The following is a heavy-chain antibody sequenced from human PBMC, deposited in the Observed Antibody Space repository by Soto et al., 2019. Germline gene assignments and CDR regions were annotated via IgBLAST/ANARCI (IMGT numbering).Heavy chain of an antibody. D-gene: IGHD3-22*01. Sequence: GGSLRLCCAASGFVFKDSSIHWARQASGKGLEWVGRIRDRAYNYATSYAASVKGRFTISRDDSSNTAFLQMNSLKTEDTAIYYCTRLISAAQDYWGQGTRVTVSS. CDR3: TRLISAAQDY. J-gene: IGHJ4*02. V-gene: IGHV3-73*01. CDR2: IRDRAYNYAT. CDR1: GFVFKDSS.